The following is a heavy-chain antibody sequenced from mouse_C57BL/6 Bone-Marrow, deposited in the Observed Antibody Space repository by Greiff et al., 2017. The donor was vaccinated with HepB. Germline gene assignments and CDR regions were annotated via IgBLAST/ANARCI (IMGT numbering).Heavy chain of an antibody. CDR3: ARDHLTTVVADPFAY. V-gene: IGHV5-4*01. CDR2: ISDGGSYT. J-gene: IGHJ3*01. Sequence: DVMLVESGGGLVKPGGSLKLSCAASGFTFSSYAMSWVRQTPEKRLEWVATISDGGSYTYYPDNVKGRFTISRDNAKNNLYLQMSHLKSEDTAMYYCARDHLTTVVADPFAYWGQGTLVTVSA. D-gene: IGHD1-1*01. CDR1: GFTFSSYA.